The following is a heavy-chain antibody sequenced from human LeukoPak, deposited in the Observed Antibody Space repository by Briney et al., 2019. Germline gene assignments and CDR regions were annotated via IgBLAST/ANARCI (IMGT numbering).Heavy chain of an antibody. D-gene: IGHD3-22*01. J-gene: IGHJ4*02. CDR3: ARDFDTSGYYFHY. CDR1: GGSFSDYY. V-gene: IGHV4-34*01. Sequence: SETLSLTCAVYGGSFSDYYWSWIRQPPGKGLEWIGEINHSGTTVYSPSLKSRLTISLDTSKNQFSLKLTSVTAVDTAVYYCARDFDTSGYYFHYWGQGTLVTVSS. CDR2: INHSGTT.